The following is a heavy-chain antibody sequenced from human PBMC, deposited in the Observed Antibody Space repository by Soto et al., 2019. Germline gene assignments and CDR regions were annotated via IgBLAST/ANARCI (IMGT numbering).Heavy chain of an antibody. CDR1: GFTFSTYC. CDR3: VRAKSGPNSAHDS. V-gene: IGHV3-74*03. J-gene: IGHJ4*02. D-gene: IGHD2-21*01. Sequence: PGGSLRLSCAASGFTFSTYCMHWVRQAPGKGLVWVSRINSDGSFTTYADSVKGRFTISRDNAKNTLYLQMNSLRAEDTAVYYCVRAKSGPNSAHDSWAQGTLVTVSS. CDR2: INSDGSFT.